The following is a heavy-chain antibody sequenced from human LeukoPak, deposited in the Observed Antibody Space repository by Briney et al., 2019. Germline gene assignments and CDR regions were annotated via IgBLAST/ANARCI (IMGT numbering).Heavy chain of an antibody. V-gene: IGHV4-34*01. Sequence: SGTLSLTCAVYGGSFSGYYWSWIRQPPGKGLEWIGEINHSGSTNYNPSLKSRVTISADTSKNQFSLKLSSVTAADTAVYYCARGGYDRGIYWGQGTLVTVSS. D-gene: IGHD3-16*01. CDR1: GGSFSGYY. J-gene: IGHJ4*02. CDR3: ARGGYDRGIY. CDR2: INHSGST.